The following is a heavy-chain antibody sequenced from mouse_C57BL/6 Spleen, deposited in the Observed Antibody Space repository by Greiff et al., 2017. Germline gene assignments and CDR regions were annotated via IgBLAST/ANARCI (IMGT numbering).Heavy chain of an antibody. Sequence: VQLQQSGPELVKPGASVKISCKASGYTFTDYYMNWVKQSHGKSLEWIGDINPNNGGTSYNQKFKGKATLTVDKSSSTAYLELRSLTSEDSAVYYCAIYYSNYGYAMDYWGQGTSVTVSS. J-gene: IGHJ4*01. D-gene: IGHD2-5*01. CDR3: AIYYSNYGYAMDY. CDR2: INPNNGGT. V-gene: IGHV1-26*01. CDR1: GYTFTDYY.